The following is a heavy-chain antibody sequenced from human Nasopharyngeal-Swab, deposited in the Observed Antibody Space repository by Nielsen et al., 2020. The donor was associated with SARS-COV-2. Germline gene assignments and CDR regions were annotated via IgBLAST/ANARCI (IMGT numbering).Heavy chain of an antibody. CDR2: ISSGGRTQ. J-gene: IGHJ4*02. CDR1: GITFSSYS. V-gene: IGHV3-30*18. D-gene: IGHD2-2*01. Sequence: GGSLRLSCAASGITFSSYSMNWVSQAPGKGLEWVAIISSGGRTQVYADSVEGRFTISRDDPENTLYLQMNSLRPEDPAVYYCAKESSTYYYDNWGQGTLVTVSS. CDR3: AKESSTYYYDN.